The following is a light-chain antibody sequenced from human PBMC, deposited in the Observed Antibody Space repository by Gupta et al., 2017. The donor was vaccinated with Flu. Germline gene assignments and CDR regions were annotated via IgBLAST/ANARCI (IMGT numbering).Light chain of an antibody. CDR3: MQALQTPIT. V-gene: IGKV2-28*01. Sequence: ISCRASQSLLHSNGYNYLDWYLQKPGQSPQLLIYLGSNRASGVPDRFSGSGSGTDFTLKISRVEAEDVGVYYCMQALQTPITFGQGTRLEIK. CDR2: LGS. J-gene: IGKJ5*01. CDR1: QSLLHSNGYNY.